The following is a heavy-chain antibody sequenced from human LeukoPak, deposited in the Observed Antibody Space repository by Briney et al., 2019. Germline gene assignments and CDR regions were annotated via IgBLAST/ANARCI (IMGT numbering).Heavy chain of an antibody. Sequence: GGSLRLSCAASGFTVSSNYMSWVRQAPGKGLEWVSVIYSGGSTYYADSVKGRFTISRDNSKNTLYLQMNSLRAEDTAVYYCARGRYSTSPLDYWGQGTLVTVSS. CDR3: ARGRYSTSPLDY. J-gene: IGHJ4*02. CDR1: GFTVSSNY. CDR2: IYSGGST. V-gene: IGHV3-53*01. D-gene: IGHD6-6*01.